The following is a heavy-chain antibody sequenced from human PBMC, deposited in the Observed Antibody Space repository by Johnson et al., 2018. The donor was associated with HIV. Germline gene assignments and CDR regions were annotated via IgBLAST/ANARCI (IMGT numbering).Heavy chain of an antibody. CDR3: ARLRDGYNFDAFDI. CDR1: GFTFSDYY. J-gene: IGHJ3*02. V-gene: IGHV3-11*04. D-gene: IGHD5-24*01. Sequence: QMQLVESGGGLVKPGGSLRLFCAASGFTFSDYYMNWIRQTPGKGLEWVSYISSGGNTIYYADSVKGRFTISRDNAKNSLYLQMNSLTAEDTALYYCARLRDGYNFDAFDIWGQGTMVTVSS. CDR2: ISSGGNTI.